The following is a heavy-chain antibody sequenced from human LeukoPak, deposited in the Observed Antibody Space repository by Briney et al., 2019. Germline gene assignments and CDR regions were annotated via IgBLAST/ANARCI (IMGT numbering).Heavy chain of an antibody. J-gene: IGHJ5*02. CDR3: ASHSSYWFDP. V-gene: IGHV1-69*05. Sequence: GASVKVSCKASGGTFSSYAISWVRQAPGQGLEWMGGIIPIFGTANYAQKFQGRVTITTDESTSTAYMELSSLRSEDTAVYYCASHSSYWFDPWGQGTLVTVSS. CDR1: GGTFSSYA. CDR2: IIPIFGTA.